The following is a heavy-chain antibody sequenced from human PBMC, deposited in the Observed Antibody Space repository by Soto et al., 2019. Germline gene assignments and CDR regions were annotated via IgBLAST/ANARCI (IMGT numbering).Heavy chain of an antibody. D-gene: IGHD5-18*01. Sequence: QVQLVESGGGLVKPGGSLRLSCAASGFIFSDYYMNWIRRAPGKGLEWVSYISSGGGSTYYADSVKGRFTISRDNAKNSLYLQKNSRRADDPAFYYCAGGGGGGNGYGSNWFDPWGQGTLVTVSS. CDR3: AGGGGGGNGYGSNWFDP. CDR1: GFIFSDYY. J-gene: IGHJ5*02. CDR2: ISSGGGST. V-gene: IGHV3-11*01.